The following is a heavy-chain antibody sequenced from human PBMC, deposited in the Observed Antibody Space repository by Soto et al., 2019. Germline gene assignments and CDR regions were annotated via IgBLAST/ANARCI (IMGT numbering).Heavy chain of an antibody. V-gene: IGHV1-3*01. Sequence: ASVKVSCKASGYTFTSYAMHWVRQAPGQRLEWMGWINAGNGNTKYSQKFQGRVTITRDTSASTAYMELSSLRSEDTAVYYCARENKSLSGSYYRVGFDYWGQGTLVTVSS. CDR1: GYTFTSYA. J-gene: IGHJ4*02. CDR3: ARENKSLSGSYYRVGFDY. CDR2: INAGNGNT. D-gene: IGHD3-10*01.